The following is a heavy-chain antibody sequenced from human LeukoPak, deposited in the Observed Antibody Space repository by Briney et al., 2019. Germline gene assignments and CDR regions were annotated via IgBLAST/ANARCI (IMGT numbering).Heavy chain of an antibody. D-gene: IGHD3-9*01. Sequence: SVKVSCKASGGTFSSYAISWVRQAPGQGLEWMGRIIPILGIANYAQKFQGRVTITADKSTSTAYMELSSLRSEDTAVYYCASRVLRYFDWSQTDYYYGMGVWGQGTTVTVSS. CDR1: GGTFSSYA. CDR2: IIPILGIA. V-gene: IGHV1-69*04. CDR3: ASRVLRYFDWSQTDYYYGMGV. J-gene: IGHJ6*02.